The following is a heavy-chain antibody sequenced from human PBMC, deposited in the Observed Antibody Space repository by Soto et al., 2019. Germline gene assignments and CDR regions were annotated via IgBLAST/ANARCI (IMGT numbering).Heavy chain of an antibody. CDR2: ISSSSSTI. D-gene: IGHD4-4*01. CDR3: ASWVTTVTRAAFDI. V-gene: IGHV3-48*01. Sequence: GGSLRLSCAASGFTFSSYSMNWVRQAPGKGLEWVSYISSSSSTIYNADSVKGRFTISRDNAKNSLYLQMNSLRAEDTAVYYCASWVTTVTRAAFDIWGQGTMVTVSS. J-gene: IGHJ3*02. CDR1: GFTFSSYS.